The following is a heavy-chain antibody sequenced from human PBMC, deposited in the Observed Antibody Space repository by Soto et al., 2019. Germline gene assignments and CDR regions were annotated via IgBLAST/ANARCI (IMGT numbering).Heavy chain of an antibody. V-gene: IGHV4-59*01. CDR2: IYYSGST. Sequence: PSETLSLTCTVSGGSISSYYWSWIRQPPGKGLEWIGYIYYSGSTNYNPSLKSRVTISVDTSKNQFSLKLSSVTAADTAVYYCARVEAVAGINYGMDVWGQGTTVTVSS. CDR1: GGSISSYY. J-gene: IGHJ6*02. D-gene: IGHD6-19*01. CDR3: ARVEAVAGINYGMDV.